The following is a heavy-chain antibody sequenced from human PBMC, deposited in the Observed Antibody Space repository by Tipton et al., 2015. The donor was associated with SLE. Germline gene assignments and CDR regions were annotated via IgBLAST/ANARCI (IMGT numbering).Heavy chain of an antibody. CDR2: LSYDGTYQ. CDR1: GFSFSTYP. J-gene: IGHJ4*02. D-gene: IGHD3/OR15-3a*01. CDR3: ARHGLGSYFDY. V-gene: IGHV3-30*04. Sequence: SLRLSCAASGFSFSTYPMHWVRQAPGKGLEWVAVLSYDGTYQYYADSVKGRFTISRDNSKNTLYLQMISLRAEDTAVYYCARHGLGSYFDYWGQGTLVTVSS.